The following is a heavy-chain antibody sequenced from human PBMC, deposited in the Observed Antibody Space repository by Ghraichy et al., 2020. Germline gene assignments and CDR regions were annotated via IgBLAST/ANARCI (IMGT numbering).Heavy chain of an antibody. CDR2: INHSGST. D-gene: IGHD3-10*01. CDR3: ARGLTGFGEYSSNWFDP. J-gene: IGHJ5*02. CDR1: GGSFSGYY. V-gene: IGHV4-34*01. Sequence: SETLSLTCAVYGGSFSGYYWSWIRQPPGKGLEWIGEINHSGSTNYDPSLKSRVTISVDTSKNQFSLKLTSVTAADTAVYYCARGLTGFGEYSSNWFDPWGQGTLVTVSS.